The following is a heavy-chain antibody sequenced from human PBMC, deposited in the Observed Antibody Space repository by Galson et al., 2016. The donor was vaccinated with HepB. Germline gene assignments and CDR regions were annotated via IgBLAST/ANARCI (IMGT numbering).Heavy chain of an antibody. V-gene: IGHV5-51*01. Sequence: QSGAEVTKPGESLKISCKASGYRFTSYWIGWARQMPGKGLEWMGIIYPADSDTRYSPSFQGQVTISADKSISTVYLQWSSLKASDTAIYYCARESGYNFWGGYFDYWGQGNLVTVST. CDR3: ARESGYNFWGGYFDY. J-gene: IGHJ4*02. CDR2: IYPADSDT. D-gene: IGHD3-3*01. CDR1: GYRFTSYW.